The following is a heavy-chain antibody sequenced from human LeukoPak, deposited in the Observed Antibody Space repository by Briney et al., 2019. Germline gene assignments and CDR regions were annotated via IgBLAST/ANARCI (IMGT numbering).Heavy chain of an antibody. V-gene: IGHV4-59*01. D-gene: IGHD4-23*01. J-gene: IGHJ6*02. Sequence: SETLSLTCTVSGGSISSYYWSWIRQPPGKGLEWIGYIYYSGSTNYNPSLKSRVTISVDTSKNQFSLKLSSVTAADTAVYYCARDLDYGGNYGMDVWGQGTTVTVSS. CDR2: IYYSGST. CDR1: GGSISSYY. CDR3: ARDLDYGGNYGMDV.